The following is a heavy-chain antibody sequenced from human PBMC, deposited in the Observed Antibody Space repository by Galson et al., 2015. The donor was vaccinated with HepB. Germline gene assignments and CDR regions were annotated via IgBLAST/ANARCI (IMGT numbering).Heavy chain of an antibody. J-gene: IGHJ4*02. V-gene: IGHV3-48*01. CDR2: ISSGSSTI. Sequence: SLRLSCAASGFIFSSYGMNWVRQAPGKGLEWVSYISSGSSTIYYADSVKGRFTISRDNAKNSLYLQMNSLRADDTAVYYCARAEVPSSAYYYASRGPSNYWGQGTLVTVSS. CDR3: ARAEVPSSAYYYASRGPSNY. D-gene: IGHD3-22*01. CDR1: GFIFSSYG.